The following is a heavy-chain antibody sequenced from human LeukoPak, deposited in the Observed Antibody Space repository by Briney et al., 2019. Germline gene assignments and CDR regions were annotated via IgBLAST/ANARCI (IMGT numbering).Heavy chain of an antibody. Sequence: SETLSLTCAVYGGSFSGYYWSWIRQPPGKGLEWIGYIYYSGSTNYNPSLKSRVTISVDTSKNQFSLKLSSVTAADTAVYYCARLTYYYGSGRPYYYYYMDVWGKGTTVTISS. CDR3: ARLTYYYGSGRPYYYYYMDV. CDR1: GGSFSGYY. V-gene: IGHV4-59*08. D-gene: IGHD3-10*01. J-gene: IGHJ6*03. CDR2: IYYSGST.